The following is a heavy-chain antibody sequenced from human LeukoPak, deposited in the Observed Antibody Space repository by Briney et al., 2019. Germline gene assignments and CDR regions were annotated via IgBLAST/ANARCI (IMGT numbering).Heavy chain of an antibody. CDR1: GYTFTRYG. Sequence: ASVKVSCKASGYTFTRYGISWVRQAPGQGLEWVGWISAYNRDTNYAQKVQGRVTLTTDTSTTTAYMELRSLRSDDTAVYYCARDTSGGPYFDYWGQGTLVTVAS. CDR2: ISAYNRDT. V-gene: IGHV1-18*01. CDR3: ARDTSGGPYFDY. J-gene: IGHJ4*02. D-gene: IGHD4-23*01.